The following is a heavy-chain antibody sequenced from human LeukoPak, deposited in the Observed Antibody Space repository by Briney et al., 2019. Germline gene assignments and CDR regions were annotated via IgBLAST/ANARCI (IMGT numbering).Heavy chain of an antibody. Sequence: PSETLSLTCTVSGYSISSGFYWGWIWQPPGNGLEWIGSIYHSGSTHYNSSLKSRVTISVDTSKNQLSLKLSSVTAADTAVYYCARGVGLTQGGTFDYWGQGTLVTVSS. D-gene: IGHD1-1*01. V-gene: IGHV4-38-2*02. CDR1: GYSISSGFY. J-gene: IGHJ4*02. CDR2: IYHSGST. CDR3: ARGVGLTQGGTFDY.